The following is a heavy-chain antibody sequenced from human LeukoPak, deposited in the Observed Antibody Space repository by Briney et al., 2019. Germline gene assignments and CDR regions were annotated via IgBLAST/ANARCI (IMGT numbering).Heavy chain of an antibody. CDR1: GFTFSNYA. D-gene: IGHD6-13*01. CDR3: AKPRYSSSWSNAFDI. CDR2: ISGSGGST. V-gene: IGHV3-23*01. Sequence: GGSLRLSCAASGFTFSNYAMNWVRQAPGKGLEWVSAISGSGGSTYYADSVKGRFTISRDNSKNTLYLQMNSLRAEDTAVYYCAKPRYSSSWSNAFDIWGQGTMVTVSS. J-gene: IGHJ3*02.